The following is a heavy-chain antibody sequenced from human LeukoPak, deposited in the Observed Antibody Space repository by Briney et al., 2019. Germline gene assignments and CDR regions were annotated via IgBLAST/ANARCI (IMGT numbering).Heavy chain of an antibody. D-gene: IGHD2-21*01. CDR1: GYTFTTYA. J-gene: IGHJ4*02. Sequence: GASVKVSCRASGYTFTTYAINWVRQAPGQGLEWMGWINTYTENPTYAQAFTGRFVFSLDTSVSTAYLQITSLKAEDTAVYYCARGSFGDYFDYWGQGTLVTVPS. CDR2: INTYTENP. V-gene: IGHV7-4-1*02. CDR3: ARGSFGDYFDY.